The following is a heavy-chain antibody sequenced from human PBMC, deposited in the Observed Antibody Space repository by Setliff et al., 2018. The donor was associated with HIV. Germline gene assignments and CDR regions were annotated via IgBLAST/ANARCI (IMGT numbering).Heavy chain of an antibody. CDR1: GYNFTSYG. J-gene: IGHJ3*01. V-gene: IGHV1-18*01. Sequence: ASVKVSCKASGYNFTSYGISWVRQAPGQGLEWMGWINAYNGNTNFAQKLQGRVTMTSDTSTSTAYLELRSLSSDDTAVYYCARDNEAIGWFGDRPDHILLFWGQGTMVTVSS. CDR2: INAYNGNT. D-gene: IGHD3-10*01. CDR3: ARDNEAIGWFGDRPDHILLF.